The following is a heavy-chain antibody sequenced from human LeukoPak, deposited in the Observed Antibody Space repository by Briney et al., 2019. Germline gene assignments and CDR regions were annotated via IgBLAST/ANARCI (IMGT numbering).Heavy chain of an antibody. Sequence: SVKVSCKASGGTFSSYAISWVRQAPGQGLEWMGGIIPIFGTANYAQKFQGRVTITTDESTSTAYMELSSLRSEDTAVYYCATGTGPGDSSGWFDYWGQGTLVTVSS. D-gene: IGHD6-19*01. J-gene: IGHJ4*02. V-gene: IGHV1-69*05. CDR3: ATGTGPGDSSGWFDY. CDR2: IIPIFGTA. CDR1: GGTFSSYA.